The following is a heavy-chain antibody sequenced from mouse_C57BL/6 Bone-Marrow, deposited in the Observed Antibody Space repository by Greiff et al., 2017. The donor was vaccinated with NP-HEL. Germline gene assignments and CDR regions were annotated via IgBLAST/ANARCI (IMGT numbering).Heavy chain of an antibody. CDR1: GFTFSDYG. CDR2: ISSGSSTI. CDR3: ARGGYYGSSLLYAMDY. V-gene: IGHV5-17*01. Sequence: EVKLVESGGGLVKPGGSLKLSCAASGFTFSDYGMHWVRQAPEKGLEWVAYISSGSSTIYYADTVKGRFTISRDNAKNTLFLQMTSLRSEDTAMYYCARGGYYGSSLLYAMDYWGQGTSVTVSS. D-gene: IGHD1-1*01. J-gene: IGHJ4*01.